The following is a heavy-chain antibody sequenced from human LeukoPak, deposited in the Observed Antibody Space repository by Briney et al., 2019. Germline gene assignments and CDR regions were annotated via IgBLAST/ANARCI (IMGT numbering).Heavy chain of an antibody. CDR2: IYYSGST. D-gene: IGHD3-22*01. V-gene: IGHV4-30-2*05. CDR1: GGSISSGGYS. CDR3: ARVAYDSMSYYYYGMDV. Sequence: SQTLSLTCAVSGGSISSGGYSWSWIRQPPGKGLEWIGYIYYSGSTYYNPSLKSRVTISVDTSKNQFSLKLSSVTAADTAVYYCARVAYDSMSYYYYGMDVWGQGTTVTVSS. J-gene: IGHJ6*02.